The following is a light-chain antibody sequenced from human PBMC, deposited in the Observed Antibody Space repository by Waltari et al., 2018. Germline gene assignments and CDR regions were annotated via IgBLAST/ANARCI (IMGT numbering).Light chain of an antibody. CDR2: LNRDGSH. CDR3: QTWGTGFWV. CDR1: SGHSSYA. Sequence: QPVLTQSPSASASLGASVKLTCTLSSGHSSYAIAWHQQQPEKGPRYLMKLNRDGSHTKGDGIPDRFSGSSSGGKRYLTISSLQSEDEADYYCQTWGTGFWVFGGGTKLTVL. J-gene: IGLJ3*02. V-gene: IGLV4-69*01.